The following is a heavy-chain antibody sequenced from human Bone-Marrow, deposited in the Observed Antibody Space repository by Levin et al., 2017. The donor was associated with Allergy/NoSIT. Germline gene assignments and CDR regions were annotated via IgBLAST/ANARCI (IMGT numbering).Heavy chain of an antibody. Sequence: SETLSLTCAVYGGSFSGYYWTWIRQPPGKGLEWIGEINHSGSTNYNPSLKSRVTMSVDTSKNQFSLKVSSVTAADTAIYYCARGPSRFSNYWGQGTLVTVSS. CDR3: ARGPSRFSNY. D-gene: IGHD3-3*01. CDR2: INHSGST. J-gene: IGHJ4*02. V-gene: IGHV4-34*01. CDR1: GGSFSGYY.